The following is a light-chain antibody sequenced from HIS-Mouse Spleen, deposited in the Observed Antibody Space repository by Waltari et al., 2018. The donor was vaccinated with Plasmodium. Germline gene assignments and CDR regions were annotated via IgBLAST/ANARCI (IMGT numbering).Light chain of an antibody. CDR1: QSVRSN. CDR3: QQYNNWSFT. Sequence: EIVMTQSPATLSVSPGQSPTLSCRASQSVRSNLAWYQQKPGQAPRLLIYGASTRATGIPARFSGSGSGTEFTLTISSLQSEDFAVYYCQQYNNWSFTFGPGTKVDIK. V-gene: IGKV3-15*01. CDR2: GAS. J-gene: IGKJ3*01.